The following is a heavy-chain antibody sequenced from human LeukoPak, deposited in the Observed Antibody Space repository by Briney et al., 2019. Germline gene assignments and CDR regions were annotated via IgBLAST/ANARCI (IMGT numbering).Heavy chain of an antibody. Sequence: PGESLRLSCTTSGFIFSNYGFHWVRQAPGKGLEWVALIRNDIPKDGINKYYADSVRGRFTISKDNSKDTVYLQMNSLRAADTAMYYCAKGDSNWGQGTLVTVSS. CDR3: AKGDSN. CDR2: IPKDGINK. J-gene: IGHJ4*02. V-gene: IGHV3-30*02. D-gene: IGHD6-13*01. CDR1: GFIFSNYG.